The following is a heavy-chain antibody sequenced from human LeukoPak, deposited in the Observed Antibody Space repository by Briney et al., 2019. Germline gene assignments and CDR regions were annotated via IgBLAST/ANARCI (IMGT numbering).Heavy chain of an antibody. D-gene: IGHD6-13*01. CDR2: ISYDGSNK. Sequence: GGSLRLSCAASGFTFSSYAMSWVRQAPGKGLEWVAVISYDGSNKYYADSVKGRFTISRDNSKNTLYLQMNSLRAEDTAVYYCARDGAAAGLDYWGQGTLVTVSS. V-gene: IGHV3-30*04. CDR3: ARDGAAAGLDY. J-gene: IGHJ4*02. CDR1: GFTFSSYA.